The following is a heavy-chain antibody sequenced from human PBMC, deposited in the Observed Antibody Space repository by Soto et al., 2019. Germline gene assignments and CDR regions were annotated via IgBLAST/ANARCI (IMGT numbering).Heavy chain of an antibody. D-gene: IGHD3-9*01. CDR3: AKEMWGWGYDIFGVDISFDH. Sequence: EVQLLQSGGGLVQPGGSLRLSCEVSGFTFENYAMNWVRRAPGKGLEWVSSISNIGGQTYYADSVKGRFTISRDMSKKTVHLRMNNLRADDMGVYFCAKEMWGWGYDIFGVDISFDHWGQGTPVTVSS. J-gene: IGHJ4*02. V-gene: IGHV3-23*01. CDR1: GFTFENYA. CDR2: ISNIGGQT.